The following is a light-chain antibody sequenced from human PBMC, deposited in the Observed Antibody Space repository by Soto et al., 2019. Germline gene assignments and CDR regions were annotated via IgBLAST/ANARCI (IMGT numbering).Light chain of an antibody. V-gene: IGKV1-5*01. CDR2: DAS. J-gene: IGKJ2*01. CDR3: QQYYTYSYT. Sequence: DIQMTQSPSTLSASVGDRVTITCRASQSISTWLAWYQQKPGKAPKLLIYDASSLESRVPSRFSGSGSGTEFTLTISGLRPDDFATYYCQQYYTYSYTFGQGTKLEIK. CDR1: QSISTW.